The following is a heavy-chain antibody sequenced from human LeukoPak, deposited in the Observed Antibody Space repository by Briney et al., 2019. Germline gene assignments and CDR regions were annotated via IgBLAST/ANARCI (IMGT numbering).Heavy chain of an antibody. CDR3: ARAILVTTVTGGY. J-gene: IGHJ4*02. Sequence: PGGSLRLSCAASGFTFSNYWMSWVRQAPGKGLEWVANIKEDGSEKYYVDSVKGRFTISRDNAKNSLYLQMNSLRAEDTAVYYCARAILVTTVTGGYWGQGTLVTVSS. CDR1: GFTFSNYW. V-gene: IGHV3-7*01. D-gene: IGHD4-17*01. CDR2: IKEDGSEK.